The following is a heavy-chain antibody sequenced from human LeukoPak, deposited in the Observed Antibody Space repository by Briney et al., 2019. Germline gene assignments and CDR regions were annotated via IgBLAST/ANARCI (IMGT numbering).Heavy chain of an antibody. J-gene: IGHJ4*02. D-gene: IGHD4-23*01. CDR2: IYYSGST. V-gene: IGHV4-59*01. CDR3: ARKRSDGGNLSFDY. CDR1: GGSISSYY. Sequence: KSSETLSLTCTVSGGSISSYYWSWIRQPLGKGLEWIGYIYYSGSTNYNPSLKSRVTISVDTSKNQFSLKLSSVTAADTAVYYCARKRSDGGNLSFDYWGQGTLVTVSS.